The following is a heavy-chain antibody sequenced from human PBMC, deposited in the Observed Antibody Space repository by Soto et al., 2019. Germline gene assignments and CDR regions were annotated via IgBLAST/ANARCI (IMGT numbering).Heavy chain of an antibody. CDR2: IYPGDSDT. CDR3: ARTYCISTSCYAVNWFDP. V-gene: IGHV5-51*01. J-gene: IGHJ5*02. Sequence: GESLKISCKGSGYSFTSYWIGWVRQMPGKGLEWMGIIYPGDSDTRYSPSFQGQVTISADKSISTAYLQWSSLKASDTAMYYCARTYCISTSCYAVNWFDPWGQGTLVTVSS. D-gene: IGHD2-2*01. CDR1: GYSFTSYW.